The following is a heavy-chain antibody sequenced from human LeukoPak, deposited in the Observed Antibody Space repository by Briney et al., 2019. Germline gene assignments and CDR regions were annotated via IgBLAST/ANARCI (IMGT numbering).Heavy chain of an antibody. CDR3: ARDLTAASDNWFDP. CDR1: GFTFSSYS. D-gene: IGHD2-2*01. V-gene: IGHV3-21*01. CDR2: ISSSSSYI. J-gene: IGHJ5*02. Sequence: GGSLRLSCAASGFTFSSYSMNWVRQAPGKGLEWVSSISSSSSYIYYADSVKGRFTISRDNAKNSLYLQMNSLRAEDTAVYCCARDLTAASDNWFDPWGQGTLVTVSS.